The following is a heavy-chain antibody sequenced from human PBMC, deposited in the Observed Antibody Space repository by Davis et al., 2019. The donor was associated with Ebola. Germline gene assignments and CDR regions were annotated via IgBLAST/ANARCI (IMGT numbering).Heavy chain of an antibody. Sequence: GESLKISCAVSGITFSSFAMSWVRQAPGKGLEWVSSIGRDGVHMFYADSLRGRFTISRDNARNSPYLQMDSLRDDDTAVYYCARDIPFSSYDYWGQGTLVTVSS. V-gene: IGHV3-21*01. D-gene: IGHD5-12*01. CDR3: ARDIPFSSYDY. J-gene: IGHJ4*02. CDR1: GITFSSFA. CDR2: IGRDGVHM.